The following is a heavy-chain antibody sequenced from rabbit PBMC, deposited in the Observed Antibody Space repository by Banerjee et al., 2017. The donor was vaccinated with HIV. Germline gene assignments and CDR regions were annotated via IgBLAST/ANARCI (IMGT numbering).Heavy chain of an antibody. V-gene: IGHV1S40*01. J-gene: IGHJ4*01. CDR3: ARRNSDGRDYGTLHL. CDR1: GSDFSVGYD. D-gene: IGHD2-1*01. Sequence: QSLEESGGDLVRPGASLTLTCTASGSDFSVGYDICWVRQDPGKGLELIACIYTGDGNTYYASWAEGRFTISKTSSTTVTLQMTSLTAADTATYFCARRNSDGRDYGTLHLWGPGTLVTVS. CDR2: IYTGDGNT.